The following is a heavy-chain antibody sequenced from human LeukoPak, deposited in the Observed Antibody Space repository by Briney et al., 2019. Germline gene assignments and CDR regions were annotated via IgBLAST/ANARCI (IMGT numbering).Heavy chain of an antibody. D-gene: IGHD1-26*01. J-gene: IGHJ5*02. V-gene: IGHV3-30-3*01. CDR3: ARVREGGNYH. CDR2: ISYDGSNK. CDR1: GFTFSSYA. Sequence: GGSLRLSCAASGFTFSSYAMHWVRQAPGKGLEWVAVISYDGSNKYYADSVKGRFTISRDNSKNTLYLQMNSLRAEDTAVCYCARVREGGNYHLGPGTLVTVSS.